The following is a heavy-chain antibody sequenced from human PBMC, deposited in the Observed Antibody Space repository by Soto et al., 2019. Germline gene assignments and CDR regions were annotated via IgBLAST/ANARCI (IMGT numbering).Heavy chain of an antibody. J-gene: IGHJ5*02. V-gene: IGHV4-34*01. CDR1: GGSFSGYY. CDR2: INHSGST. CDR3: ARGHSRSWYTQTSGWCDP. Sequence: QVQLQQWGAGLLKPSETLSLTCAVYGGSFSGYYWSWIRQPPGKGLEWFGEINHSGSTNYNPSLKSRVTISVDASKHPLSLTLSSVTAADTAVYYCARGHSRSWYTQTSGWCDPWGQGTLVTVSS. D-gene: IGHD6-13*01.